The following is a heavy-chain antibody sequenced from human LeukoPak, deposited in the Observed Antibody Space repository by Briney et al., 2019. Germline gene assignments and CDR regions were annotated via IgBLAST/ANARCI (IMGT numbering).Heavy chain of an antibody. CDR1: GYTFTSYA. Sequence: ASVKVSCKAPGYTFTSYAMHWVRQAPGQRLEWMGWINAGNGNTKYSQKFQGRVTITRDTSASTAYMELSSLRSEDTAVYYCARRGFYGDYGDYWGQGTLVTVSS. CDR2: INAGNGNT. CDR3: ARRGFYGDYGDY. D-gene: IGHD4-17*01. V-gene: IGHV1-3*01. J-gene: IGHJ4*02.